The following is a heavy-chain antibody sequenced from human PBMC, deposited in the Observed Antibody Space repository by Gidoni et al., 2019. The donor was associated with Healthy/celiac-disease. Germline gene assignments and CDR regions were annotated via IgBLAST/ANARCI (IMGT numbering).Heavy chain of an antibody. V-gene: IGHV3-30-3*01. CDR1: GCTSRSHA. Sequence: QVQLVESGGGVVQPVRSLRPSCAASGCTSRSHAMHWVRQAPSKGLEWVAVISYDGSNKYYADSVKGRFTSSRDNSKNTLYLQMNSLRAEDTAVYYCARVDSSGYYNYYGMDVWGQGTTVTVSS. CDR2: ISYDGSNK. CDR3: ARVDSSGYYNYYGMDV. J-gene: IGHJ6*02. D-gene: IGHD3-22*01.